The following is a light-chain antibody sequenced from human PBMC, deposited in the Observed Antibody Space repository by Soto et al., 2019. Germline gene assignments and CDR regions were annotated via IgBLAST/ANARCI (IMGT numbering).Light chain of an antibody. J-gene: IGLJ2*01. CDR2: DVN. V-gene: IGLV2-14*03. CDR1: SSDIGAYNF. Sequence: QSGLTHPASVSGSPGQSITISCTGTSSDIGAYNFFSWYQQHPGKAPKLMLYDVNIRPSGVSNRFSGSKSGNTASLTISGLQAEDEADYYCTSWTTSTTMIFGGGTKVTVL. CDR3: TSWTTSTTMI.